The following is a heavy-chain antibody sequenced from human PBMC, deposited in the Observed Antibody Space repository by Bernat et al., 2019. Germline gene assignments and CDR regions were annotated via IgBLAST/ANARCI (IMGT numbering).Heavy chain of an antibody. J-gene: IGHJ4*02. CDR2: ISYDGSNK. Sequence: QVQLVESGGGVVQPGRSLRLSCAASGFTFSSYAMHWVRQAPGKGLEWVAVISYDGSNKYYADSVKGRFTISRDNSKNTLYLQMNSLRAEDTAVYYCARDLNYGDHGALVRWGQGTLVTVSS. CDR3: ARDLNYGDHGALVR. D-gene: IGHD4-17*01. V-gene: IGHV3-30*01. CDR1: GFTFSSYA.